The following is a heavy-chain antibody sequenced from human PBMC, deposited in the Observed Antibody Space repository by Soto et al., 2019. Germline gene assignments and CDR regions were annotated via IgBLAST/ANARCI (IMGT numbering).Heavy chain of an antibody. V-gene: IGHV3-23*01. J-gene: IGHJ4*02. CDR2: ISGSGHST. CDR1: GFTFSNYA. CDR3: AKDLEEGPYSGSYDY. D-gene: IGHD1-26*01. Sequence: PVGSLRLSCAASGFTFSNYAMTWVRQAPGKGLEWASAISGSGHSTFYADSVKGRFTISRDNSKNTLYLQMNSLRAEDTAVYYCAKDLEEGPYSGSYDYWGQGNLVTVSS.